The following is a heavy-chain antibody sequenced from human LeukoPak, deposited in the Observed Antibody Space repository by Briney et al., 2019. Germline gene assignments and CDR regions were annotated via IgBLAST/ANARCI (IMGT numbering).Heavy chain of an antibody. CDR2: IWYDGSNK. CDR3: ARDGWFGESHNYYYYGMDV. CDR1: GFTFSSYG. Sequence: GGSLRLSCAASGFTFSSYGMHWVRQAPGKGLEWVAVIWYDGSNKYYADSVKGRFTISRDNSKNTLYLQMSSLRAEDTAVYYCARDGWFGESHNYYYYGMDVWGQGATVTVSS. J-gene: IGHJ6*02. D-gene: IGHD3-10*01. V-gene: IGHV3-33*01.